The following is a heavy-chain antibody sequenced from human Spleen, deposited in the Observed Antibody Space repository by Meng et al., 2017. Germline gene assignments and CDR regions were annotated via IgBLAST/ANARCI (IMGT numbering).Heavy chain of an antibody. CDR1: GYTSASYG. D-gene: IGHD3-10*01. J-gene: IGHJ4*02. V-gene: IGHV1-18*01. Sequence: QVQLVQSGSELKKPGASVKVSCTASGYTSASYGISWFRQAPGQGLEWMGWFVSNADTYPAQKFQGRVTMTRDTHTSTDFMELRSLRFDDTAVYYCARGTPGRSYSDYWGQGTLVTVSS. CDR3: ARGTPGRSYSDY. CDR2: FVSNADT.